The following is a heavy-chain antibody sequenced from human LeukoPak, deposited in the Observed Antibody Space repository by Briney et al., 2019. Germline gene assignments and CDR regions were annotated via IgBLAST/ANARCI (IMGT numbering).Heavy chain of an antibody. J-gene: IGHJ6*03. CDR3: AKAIYGDYVWYYYYMDV. V-gene: IGHV3-23*01. CDR2: LSGSGGST. Sequence: PGGSLRLSCAASGFTFSSYAMSWVRQAPGNGLEWVSALSGSGGSTYYADSVKGRFTISRDNSKNTLYLQMNSLRAEDTAVYYCAKAIYGDYVWYYYYMDVWGKGTTVTVSS. D-gene: IGHD4-17*01. CDR1: GFTFSSYA.